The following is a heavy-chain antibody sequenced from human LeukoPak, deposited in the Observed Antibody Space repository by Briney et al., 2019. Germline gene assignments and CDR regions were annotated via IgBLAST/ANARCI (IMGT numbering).Heavy chain of an antibody. D-gene: IGHD4-17*01. CDR2: MNHNSGNT. CDR3: ARENYGDYGFDY. CDR1: GYTFTSYD. Sequence: ASVKVSLKSSGYTFTSYDIHGVRQASGKGVEWVGWMNHNSGNTGYAQKFQVRVTMTRNTSISTAYMELSSLRSEDTAVYYCARENYGDYGFDYWGQGTLVTVSS. V-gene: IGHV1-8*01. J-gene: IGHJ4*02.